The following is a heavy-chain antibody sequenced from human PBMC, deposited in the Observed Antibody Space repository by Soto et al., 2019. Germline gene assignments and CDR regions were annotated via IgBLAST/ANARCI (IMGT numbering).Heavy chain of an antibody. CDR3: ARAHLIAARLMCYIDL. CDR1: GDSVSSDSAS. CDR2: TYYRSKWYN. J-gene: IGHJ2*01. V-gene: IGHV6-1*01. D-gene: IGHD6-6*01. Sequence: QVQLQQSGPGLVKPSQTLSLTCAISGDSVSSDSASWHWIRQSPSRGLEWLGRTYYRSKWYNDYALSLKSRIAISPDTSKNLLSLQLNSVTPQETAVYYCARAHLIAARLMCYIDLWGRGTLVTVSS.